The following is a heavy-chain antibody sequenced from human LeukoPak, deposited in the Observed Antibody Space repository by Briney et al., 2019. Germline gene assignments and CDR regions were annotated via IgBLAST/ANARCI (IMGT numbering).Heavy chain of an antibody. V-gene: IGHV3-23*01. J-gene: IGHJ1*01. CDR1: GFTFSSYA. D-gene: IGHD6-13*01. CDR3: AKDLTYSSSWYSPAEYFQH. CDR2: ISGSGGST. Sequence: GGSLRLSCAASGFTFSSYAMSWVRQAPGKGLEWVSAISGSGGSTYYADSVKGRFTISRDNSKNTLYLQMNSLRAEDTAVYYCAKDLTYSSSWYSPAEYFQHWGQAPWSPSPQ.